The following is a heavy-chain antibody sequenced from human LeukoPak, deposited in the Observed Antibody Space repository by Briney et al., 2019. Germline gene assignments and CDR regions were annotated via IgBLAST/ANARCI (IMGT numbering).Heavy chain of an antibody. CDR2: INHSGST. V-gene: IGHV4-34*01. J-gene: IGHJ5*02. D-gene: IGHD3-10*01. CDR3: ATRGVRDR. Sequence: SETLSLTCAVYDESFCDYYWSWIRQPPGKGLEWIGEINHSGSTNYNPSLKSRVTISVDTSKNQFSLKLSSVTAADTAVYYCATRGVRDRWGQGTLVTVSS. CDR1: DESFCDYY.